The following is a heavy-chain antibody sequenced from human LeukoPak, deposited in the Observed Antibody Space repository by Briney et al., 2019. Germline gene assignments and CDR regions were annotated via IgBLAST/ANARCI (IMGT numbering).Heavy chain of an antibody. J-gene: IGHJ6*02. V-gene: IGHV3-30*18. CDR2: ISYDGSNK. Sequence: GGSLRLSCAASGFTFSSYGMHWVRQAPGKGLEWVAVISYDGSNKYYADSVKGRFTISRDNSKNTLYLQMNSLRAEDTAVYYCAKVHYYYGMDVWGQGTTVIVSS. CDR3: AKVHYYYGMDV. CDR1: GFTFSSYG.